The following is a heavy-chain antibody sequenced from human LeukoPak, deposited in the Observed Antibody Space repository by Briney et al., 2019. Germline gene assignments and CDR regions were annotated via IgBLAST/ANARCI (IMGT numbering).Heavy chain of an antibody. V-gene: IGHV4-59*01. CDR2: IYYSGST. CDR3: ARGVVTLEGDNWFDP. Sequence: SETLSLTCAVSGGSISSYYWSWIRQPPGKGLEWIGYIYYSGSTNYNPSLKSRVTISVDTSKNQFSLKLSSVTAADTAVYYCARGVVTLEGDNWFDPWGQGTLVTVSS. D-gene: IGHD2-21*02. CDR1: GGSISSYY. J-gene: IGHJ5*02.